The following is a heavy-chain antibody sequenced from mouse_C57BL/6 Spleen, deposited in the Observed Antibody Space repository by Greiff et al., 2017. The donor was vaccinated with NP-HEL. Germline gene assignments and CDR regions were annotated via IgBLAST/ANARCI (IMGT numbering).Heavy chain of an antibody. CDR2: INPSNGGT. CDR1: GYTFTSYW. Sequence: QVQLQQSGTELVKPGASVKLSCKASGYTFTSYWMHWVKQRPGQGLEWIGNINPSNGGTNYNEKFKSKATLTVDKSSSTAYMQLSSLTSEDSAVYYCARENSGTWYFDVWGTGTTVTVSS. CDR3: ARENSGTWYFDV. J-gene: IGHJ1*03. V-gene: IGHV1-53*01. D-gene: IGHD1-3*01.